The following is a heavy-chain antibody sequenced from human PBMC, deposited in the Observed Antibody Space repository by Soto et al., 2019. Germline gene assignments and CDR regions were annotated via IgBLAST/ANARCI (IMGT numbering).Heavy chain of an antibody. J-gene: IGHJ4*02. Sequence: ELQLVQSGAEVKKPGESLRISCKGSGYSFNCYWISCVRQMPGKGLERMGRIDPSDSYTNYSPSFQGHVTISADKSISTAYLQWSSLKASDTVMYYCARLQAAAGDNDLTFDYWGQGTLVTVSS. D-gene: IGHD6-13*01. CDR2: IDPSDSYT. CDR3: ARLQAAAGDNDLTFDY. V-gene: IGHV5-10-1*01. CDR1: GYSFNCYW.